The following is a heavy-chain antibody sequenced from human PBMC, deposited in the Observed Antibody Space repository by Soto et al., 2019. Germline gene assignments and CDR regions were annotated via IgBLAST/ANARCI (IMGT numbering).Heavy chain of an antibody. J-gene: IGHJ4*02. CDR1: GFTFSSYG. Sequence: QVQLVESGGGVVQPGRSLRLSCAASGFTFSSYGMHWVRQAPGKGLEWVAVISYDGSNKYYADSVKGRFTSSRDNSKNTLYLQMNSLRAEDTAVYYCANVGLQGLDYWGQGTLVTVSS. CDR3: ANVGLQGLDY. V-gene: IGHV3-30*18. CDR2: ISYDGSNK. D-gene: IGHD1-1*01.